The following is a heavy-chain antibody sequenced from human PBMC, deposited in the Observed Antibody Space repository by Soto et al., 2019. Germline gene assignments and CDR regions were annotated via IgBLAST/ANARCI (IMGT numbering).Heavy chain of an antibody. J-gene: IGHJ6*02. Sequence: EVQLVESGGGLVQPGGSLRLSCAASGFTFNDYWMHWVRQAPGQGLLWVSRISPDGRSTTYADSVKGRFTISRDNAKNTVYLQMNSLRAEDTAVYYCARDSGAYSSSYYYYGMDVWGQGTTVTVSS. CDR2: ISPDGRST. V-gene: IGHV3-74*01. CDR1: GFTFNDYW. CDR3: ARDSGAYSSSYYYYGMDV. D-gene: IGHD6-6*01.